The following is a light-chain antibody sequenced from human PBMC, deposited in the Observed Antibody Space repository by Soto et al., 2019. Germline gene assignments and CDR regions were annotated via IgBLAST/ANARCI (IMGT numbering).Light chain of an antibody. CDR2: ANN. CDR3: AAWDDSLNGLV. J-gene: IGLJ2*01. CDR1: RSNIGINA. Sequence: QSVLTQPPSVSGTPGQRVSISCSGSRSNIGINAVDWYHQLPGTAPKVLIYANNQRPSGVPDRFSASKSGTSASLAINGLQSADEAHYYCAAWDDSLNGLVFGGGTKLTVL. V-gene: IGLV1-44*01.